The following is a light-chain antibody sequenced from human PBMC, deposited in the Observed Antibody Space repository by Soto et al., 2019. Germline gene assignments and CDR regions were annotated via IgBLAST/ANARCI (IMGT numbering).Light chain of an antibody. CDR2: DDS. CDR3: SSYTTSNTRPIV. Sequence: QAALTQPDSVYGFAGQSITISFSGTSSDVGGNNYVSGYQHHPGKAPKLMIYDDSNRPSGVSNRFSGSKSGNTASLTISGLEPEDEADYYCSSYTTSNTRPIVFGTGTKLTLL. V-gene: IGLV2-14*03. CDR1: SSDVGGNNY. J-gene: IGLJ1*01.